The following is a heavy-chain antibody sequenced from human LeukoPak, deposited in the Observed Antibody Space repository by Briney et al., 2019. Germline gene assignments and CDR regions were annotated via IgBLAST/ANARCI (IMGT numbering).Heavy chain of an antibody. Sequence: WASVKVSCKASGYTFTGYYMHWVRQAPGQGLEWMGWINPNSGGTNYAQKFQGRVTMTRDTSISTAYMELSRLRSDDTAVYYCARVAPLAVAEYYFDYWGQGTLVTVSS. CDR2: INPNSGGT. V-gene: IGHV1-2*02. D-gene: IGHD6-19*01. CDR3: ARVAPLAVAEYYFDY. J-gene: IGHJ4*02. CDR1: GYTFTGYY.